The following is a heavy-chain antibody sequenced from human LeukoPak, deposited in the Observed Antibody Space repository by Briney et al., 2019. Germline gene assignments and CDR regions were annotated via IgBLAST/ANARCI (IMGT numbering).Heavy chain of an antibody. CDR3: ATDAADTYSYGPGYYYGMDV. J-gene: IGHJ6*02. V-gene: IGHV1-24*01. D-gene: IGHD5-18*01. Sequence: ASVKASCKVSGYTLTELSMHWVRQAPGKGLEWMGGFDPEDGETIYAQKFQGRVTMTEDTSTDTAYLELSSLRSEDTAVYYCATDAADTYSYGPGYYYGMDVWGQGTTVTVSS. CDR2: FDPEDGET. CDR1: GYTLTELS.